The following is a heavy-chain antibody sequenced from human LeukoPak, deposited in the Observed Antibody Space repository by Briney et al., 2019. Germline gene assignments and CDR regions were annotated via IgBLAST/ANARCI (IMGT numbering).Heavy chain of an antibody. V-gene: IGHV3-23*01. Sequence: PGGSLRLSCAASGFTFSSYAMSWVRHAPRKGLEWVSAISGSGGSTYYADSVKGRFTISRDNSKNTLYLQMNSLRAEDTAVYYCANAITRYYYYYMDVWGKGTTVTVSS. CDR2: ISGSGGST. CDR3: ANAITRYYYYYMDV. CDR1: GFTFSSYA. J-gene: IGHJ6*03. D-gene: IGHD2-2*01.